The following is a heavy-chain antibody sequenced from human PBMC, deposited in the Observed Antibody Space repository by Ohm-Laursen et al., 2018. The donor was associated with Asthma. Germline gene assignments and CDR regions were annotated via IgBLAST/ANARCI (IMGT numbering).Heavy chain of an antibody. CDR3: ARDRGGVFDY. J-gene: IGHJ4*02. V-gene: IGHV4-61*01. CDR1: GDSVSSGSYF. D-gene: IGHD3-10*01. CDR2: IYYSGST. Sequence: SETLSLTCTVSGDSVSSGSYFWSWIRQPPGKGLEWIGYIYYSGSTNYNPSLKSRVTISVDRSKNQFSLKLSSVTAADTAVYYCARDRGGVFDYWGQGTLVTVSS.